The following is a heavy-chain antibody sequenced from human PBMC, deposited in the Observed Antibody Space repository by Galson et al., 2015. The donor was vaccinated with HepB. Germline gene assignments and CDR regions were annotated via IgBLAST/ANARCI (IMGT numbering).Heavy chain of an antibody. Sequence: CAISGDSVSSHSAAWNWIRQSPSRGLEWLGRTYYRSKWYNDYAVSVKSRITINPDTSKNQFSLQLNSVTPEDTAVYYCARDPTELLWFGELLLDYWGQGTLVTVSS. D-gene: IGHD3-10*01. CDR3: ARDPTELLWFGELLLDY. CDR1: GDSVSSHSAA. J-gene: IGHJ4*02. V-gene: IGHV6-1*01. CDR2: TYYRSKWYN.